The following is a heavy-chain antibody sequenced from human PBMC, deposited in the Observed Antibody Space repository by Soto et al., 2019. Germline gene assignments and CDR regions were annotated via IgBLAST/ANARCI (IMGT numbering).Heavy chain of an antibody. D-gene: IGHD5-18*01. CDR2: IYSSGST. CDR1: GGSISTSSYF. CDR3: ARDHPHSYGVYYFDY. Sequence: PEETLSLTCTVSGGSISTSSYFWGWIRQPPGKGLEWIGYIYSSGSTHYNPSLQNRVTISIDTSKNQVSLKVNSVTAADTAVYYCARDHPHSYGVYYFDYWGQGTPVTVSS. V-gene: IGHV4-39*07. J-gene: IGHJ4*02.